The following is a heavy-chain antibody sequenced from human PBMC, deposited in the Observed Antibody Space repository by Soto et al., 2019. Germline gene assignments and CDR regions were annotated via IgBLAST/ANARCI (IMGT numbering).Heavy chain of an antibody. CDR2: ISAYNGNT. J-gene: IGHJ5*02. D-gene: IGHD2-2*01. Sequence: ASVKVSCKASGYTFTSYGISWVRQAPGQGLEWMGWISAYNGNTNYAQKLQGRVTMTTDTSTSTAYMELRSLRSDDTAVYYCARDIGYCSSTSCLNDNWFDPWGQGTLVTVSS. CDR3: ARDIGYCSSTSCLNDNWFDP. CDR1: GYTFTSYG. V-gene: IGHV1-18*01.